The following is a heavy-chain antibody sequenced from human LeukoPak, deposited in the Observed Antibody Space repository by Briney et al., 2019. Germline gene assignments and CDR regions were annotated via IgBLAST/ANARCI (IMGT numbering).Heavy chain of an antibody. J-gene: IGHJ4*02. Sequence: GGSLRLSCAASGFTFSSYEMNWVRQAPGKGLEWVSYISSSGSTIYYADSVKGRFTISRDNAKNSLYLQMNSLRAEDTAVYYCARDLGGYSYGSHFDYWGQGTLVTVSS. CDR1: GFTFSSYE. CDR2: ISSSGSTI. V-gene: IGHV3-48*03. D-gene: IGHD5-18*01. CDR3: ARDLGGYSYGSHFDY.